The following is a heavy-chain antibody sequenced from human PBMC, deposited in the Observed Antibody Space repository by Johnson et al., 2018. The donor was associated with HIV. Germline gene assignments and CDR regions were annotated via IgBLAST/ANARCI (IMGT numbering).Heavy chain of an antibody. D-gene: IGHD5-24*01. V-gene: IGHV3-30*04. CDR1: GFTFSSYA. Sequence: QVQLVESGGALVQPGGSLRLSCAASGFTFSSYAMHWVRQAPGKGLEWVEVISYDGSNKYYADSVKGRFTISRDNSKNTVYLQMSSLGDEDAAVYYCAKDVGDGYNRWVAFDFWGQGTLVTVSS. J-gene: IGHJ3*01. CDR3: AKDVGDGYNRWVAFDF. CDR2: ISYDGSNK.